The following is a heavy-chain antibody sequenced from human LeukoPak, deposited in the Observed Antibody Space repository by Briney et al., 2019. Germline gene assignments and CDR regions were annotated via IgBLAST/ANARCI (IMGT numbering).Heavy chain of an antibody. D-gene: IGHD3-3*01. Sequence: ASVKVSCKASGGTFSSYAISWVRQAPGQGLEWMGGIIPIFGTANYAQKFQGRVTITADESTSTAYMELSSLRSEDPAVHYCARAFSRNDFWSGSNWFDPWAQGTLVTVSS. V-gene: IGHV1-69*13. CDR1: GGTFSSYA. J-gene: IGHJ5*02. CDR3: ARAFSRNDFWSGSNWFDP. CDR2: IIPIFGTA.